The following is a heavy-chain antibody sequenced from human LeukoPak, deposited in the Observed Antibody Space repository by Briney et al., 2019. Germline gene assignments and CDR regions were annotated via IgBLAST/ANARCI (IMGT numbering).Heavy chain of an antibody. J-gene: IGHJ3*02. CDR3: ARRDGLGAFGI. D-gene: IGHD5-24*01. CDR1: GYRFTNYW. V-gene: IGHV5-51*01. CDR2: IYPGDSDT. Sequence: GESLKISCRGSGYRFTNYWIGWVRQMPGKGLEWMGIIYPGDSDTRYSLSFQGQVTISADESISTAYLQWSSLKASDTAMYYCARRDGLGAFGIWGQGTMVTVSS.